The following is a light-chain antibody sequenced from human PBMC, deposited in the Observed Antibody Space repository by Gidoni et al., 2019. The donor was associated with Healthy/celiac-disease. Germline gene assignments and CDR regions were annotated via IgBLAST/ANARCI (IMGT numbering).Light chain of an antibody. CDR2: YDS. Sequence: SYVLTQPPSVSVAPGKTARITCGGNNIGSKSMHWYQQKQGQAPVLVIYYDSDRPSGIPERFSGSNSGNTATLTISRVEAGDEADYYCQVWDSSSDLFYVFGTGTKVTVL. J-gene: IGLJ1*01. V-gene: IGLV3-21*04. CDR3: QVWDSSSDLFYV. CDR1: NIGSKS.